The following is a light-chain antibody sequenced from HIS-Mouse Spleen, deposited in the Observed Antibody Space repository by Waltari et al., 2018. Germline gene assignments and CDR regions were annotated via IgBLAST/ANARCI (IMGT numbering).Light chain of an antibody. J-gene: IGLJ2*01. CDR1: ALPKKY. CDR2: EDS. V-gene: IGLV3-10*01. CDR3: YSTDSSGNHRV. Sequence: SYELTQPPSVSVSPGQTARITCPGDALPKKYAXXYQQXXGQAPVLVIYEDSKRPSGIPERFSGSSXXTXATLTISGAQVEDEADYYCYSTDSSGNHRVFGGGTKLTVL.